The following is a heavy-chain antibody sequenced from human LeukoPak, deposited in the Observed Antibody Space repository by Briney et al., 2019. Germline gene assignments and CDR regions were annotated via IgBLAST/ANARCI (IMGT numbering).Heavy chain of an antibody. CDR1: GFTFRTFA. J-gene: IGHJ4*02. Sequence: GGSLRLSCADSGFTFRTFAMHWVRQAPGKGLEWVAVISSDGSNKYYADSVKGRFTLSRDNSKNTLYLQMNSLRADDTAVYYCARGSFQDSGWYGNFDYWGQGTLVTVSS. V-gene: IGHV3-30*04. CDR3: ARGSFQDSGWYGNFDY. D-gene: IGHD6-19*01. CDR2: ISSDGSNK.